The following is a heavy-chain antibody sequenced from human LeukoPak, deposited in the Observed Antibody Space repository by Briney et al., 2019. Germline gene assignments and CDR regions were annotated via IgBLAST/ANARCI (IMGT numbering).Heavy chain of an antibody. CDR1: GESIISTTF. J-gene: IGHJ5*02. V-gene: IGHV4-39*01. Sequence: PSETLSLTCSVSGESIISTTFWGWIRQSPGMGLEWIASTSHAGISYYNPSLSSRVTVSADSSKNQFSLRSSSVTAADTAVYYCARRGGHSWDVGNWFDPWGQGTPVTVSS. CDR3: ARRGGHSWDVGNWFDP. CDR2: TSHAGIS. D-gene: IGHD6-13*01.